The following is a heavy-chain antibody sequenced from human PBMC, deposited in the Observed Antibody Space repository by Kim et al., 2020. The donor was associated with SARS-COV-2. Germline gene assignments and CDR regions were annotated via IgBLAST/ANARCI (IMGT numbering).Heavy chain of an antibody. V-gene: IGHV1-18*01. CDR3: ARLRSGWFVGYFDY. J-gene: IGHJ4*02. Sequence: YVKNRQGRVTMTADTSTSTAYMELRSLRSDDTAVYYCARLRSGWFVGYFDYWGQGTLVTVSS. D-gene: IGHD6-19*01.